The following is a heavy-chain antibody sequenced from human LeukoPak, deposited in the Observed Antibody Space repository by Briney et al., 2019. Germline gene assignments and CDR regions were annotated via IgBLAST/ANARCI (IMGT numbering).Heavy chain of an antibody. D-gene: IGHD4-17*01. CDR2: INPNSGGT. CDR1: GYTFTGYY. Sequence: PAASVKVSCKASGYTFTGYYMHWVRRAPGQGLEWMGWINPNSGGTDYAQKFQGRVTMTRDTSISTAYMELSRLRSDDTAVYYCATEPPFYGDLYYFDYWGQGTLVTVSS. J-gene: IGHJ4*02. CDR3: ATEPPFYGDLYYFDY. V-gene: IGHV1-2*02.